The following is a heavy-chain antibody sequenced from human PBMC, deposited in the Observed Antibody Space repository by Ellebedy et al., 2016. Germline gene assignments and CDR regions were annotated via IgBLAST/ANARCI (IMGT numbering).Heavy chain of an antibody. V-gene: IGHV5-51*01. J-gene: IGHJ4*02. CDR2: IYPDDSDT. Sequence: GGSLRLSCKGSGYSFTTYWIGWVRQMPGKGLELMGIIYPDDSDTRYSPSFQGQVTISADKSISTAYLQWSSLKASDTAMYYCARRLYSGSYNYWGQGTLVTVSS. CDR1: GYSFTTYW. CDR3: ARRLYSGSYNY. D-gene: IGHD1-26*01.